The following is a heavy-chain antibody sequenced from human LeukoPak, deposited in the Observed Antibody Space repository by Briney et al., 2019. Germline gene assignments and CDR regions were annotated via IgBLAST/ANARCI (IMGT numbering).Heavy chain of an antibody. CDR1: GYSISSGYY. CDR2: IYHSGST. D-gene: IGHD6-13*01. V-gene: IGHV4-38-2*02. J-gene: IGHJ4*02. CDR3: ARLSLGYSSSWYDY. Sequence: SETLSLTCTVSGYSISSGYYWGWIRQPPGKGLEWIGSIYHSGSTNYNPSLKSRVTISVDTSKNQFSLKLSSVTAADTAVYYCARLSLGYSSSWYDYWGQGTLVTVSS.